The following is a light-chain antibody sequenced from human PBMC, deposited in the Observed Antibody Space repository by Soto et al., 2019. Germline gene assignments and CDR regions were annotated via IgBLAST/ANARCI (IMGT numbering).Light chain of an antibody. CDR1: QSVSSSY. V-gene: IGKV3-20*01. Sequence: EIVLTQSPGTVSLSPGEGATLAVMASQSVSSSYIAWYQQRPGQTPSLLIYGASTRATGVPDRFSGSGSGTHFTLTISRLEPGDFAVYYCQHFGGTTFTFGQGTRLEI. CDR2: GAS. J-gene: IGKJ5*01. CDR3: QHFGGTTFT.